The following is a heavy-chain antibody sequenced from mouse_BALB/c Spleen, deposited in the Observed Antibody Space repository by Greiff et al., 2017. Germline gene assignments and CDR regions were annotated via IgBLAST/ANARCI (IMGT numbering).Heavy chain of an antibody. V-gene: IGHV14-4*02. J-gene: IGHJ4*01. CDR2: IDPENGDT. CDR3: NGGYVDYYAMDY. CDR1: GFNIKDYY. Sequence: VQLQQSGAELVRSGASVKLSCTASGFNIKDYYMHWVKQRPEQGLEWIGWIDPENGDTEYAPKFQGKATMTADTSSNTAYLQLSSLTSEDTAVYYCNGGYVDYYAMDYWGQGTSVTVSS.